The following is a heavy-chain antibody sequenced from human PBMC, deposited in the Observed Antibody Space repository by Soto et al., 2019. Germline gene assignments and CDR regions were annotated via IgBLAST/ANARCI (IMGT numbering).Heavy chain of an antibody. CDR3: AKGRYDFCSPYYFDS. CDR2: ITWNSRVL. D-gene: IGHD3-3*01. V-gene: IGHV3-9*01. J-gene: IGHJ4*02. CDR1: GLNFDDFA. Sequence: EVQLVESGGRLVQPGRSLRLSCVGTGLNFDDFAMHWVRQAPGKGLEWVSGITWNSRVLAYADSVKGRFTISRDNARNSLYVQMDSLRDEDTALYYCAKGRYDFCSPYYFDSWGQGTLVTVSS.